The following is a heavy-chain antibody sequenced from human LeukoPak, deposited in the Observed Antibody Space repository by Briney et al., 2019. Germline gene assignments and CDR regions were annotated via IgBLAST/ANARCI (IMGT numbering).Heavy chain of an antibody. CDR3: ARSLFWSGYWSSSYYYGMDV. Sequence: ASVKVSCKASGYTFTGYYMHWVRQAPGQGLEWMGWINPNSGGTNYAQKFQGWVTMTRDTSISTAYMELSRLRSDDTAVYYCARSLFWSGYWSSSYYYGMDVWGQGTTVFVSS. V-gene: IGHV1-2*04. J-gene: IGHJ6*02. D-gene: IGHD3-3*01. CDR1: GYTFTGYY. CDR2: INPNSGGT.